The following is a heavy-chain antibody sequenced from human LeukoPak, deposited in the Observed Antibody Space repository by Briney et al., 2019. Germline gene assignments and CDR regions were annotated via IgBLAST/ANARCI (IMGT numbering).Heavy chain of an antibody. CDR2: IIPIFGTA. Sequence: GASVKVPCKASGGTFSSYAISWVRQAPGQGLEWMGGIIPIFGTANYAQKFQGRVTITADKSTSTAYMELSSLRSEDTAVYYCARTNPRLIVGATPLFDYWGQGTLVTVSS. CDR3: ARTNPRLIVGATPLFDY. D-gene: IGHD1-26*01. CDR1: GGTFSSYA. V-gene: IGHV1-69*06. J-gene: IGHJ4*02.